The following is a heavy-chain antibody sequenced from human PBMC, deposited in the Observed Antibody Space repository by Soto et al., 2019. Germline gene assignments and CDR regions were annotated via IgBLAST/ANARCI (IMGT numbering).Heavy chain of an antibody. CDR1: GFTFRSYA. CDR3: AREISVAGGHFDY. J-gene: IGHJ4*02. D-gene: IGHD6-19*01. V-gene: IGHV3-23*01. Sequence: GGSLRLSCAASGFTFRSYAMSWVRQAPGKGLEWVSGISGSGISTHYADSVRGRFTISRDNAKNSLYLQMNSLRDEDTAVYYCAREISVAGGHFDYWGQGTLVTVSS. CDR2: ISGSGIST.